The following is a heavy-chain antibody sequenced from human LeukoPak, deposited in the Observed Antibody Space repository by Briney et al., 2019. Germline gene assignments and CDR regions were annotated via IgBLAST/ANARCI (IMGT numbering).Heavy chain of an antibody. D-gene: IGHD3-22*01. J-gene: IGHJ3*02. CDR2: IFPGDSVT. CDR3: ARGLYYYDSSGHDAFDI. Sequence: GESLKISCKGSGYSFATYWIGWVRQMPGKGLEWMGVIFPGDSVTRYSPSLQGQVTISADKSISTAYLQWSSLKASDTAMYYCARGLYYYDSSGHDAFDIWGQGTMVTVSS. V-gene: IGHV5-51*01. CDR1: GYSFATYW.